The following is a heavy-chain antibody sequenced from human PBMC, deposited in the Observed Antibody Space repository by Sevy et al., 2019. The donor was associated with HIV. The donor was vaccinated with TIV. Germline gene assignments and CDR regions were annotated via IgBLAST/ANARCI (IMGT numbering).Heavy chain of an antibody. CDR2: IKEDGSDK. V-gene: IGHV3-7*01. Sequence: GGSLRLSCAASGFTFSSYWMNWVRQAPGKGLEWVANIKEDGSDKYNVDIVKCRFTISMDNAKNSLYLEMNSLRAEDTAVYYGAWWDVWGQGTTVTVSS. D-gene: IGHD2-15*01. J-gene: IGHJ6*02. CDR3: AWWDV. CDR1: GFTFSSYW.